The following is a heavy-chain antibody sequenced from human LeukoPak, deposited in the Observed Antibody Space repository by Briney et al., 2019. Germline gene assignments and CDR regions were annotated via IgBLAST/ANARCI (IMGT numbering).Heavy chain of an antibody. V-gene: IGHV1-2*02. J-gene: IGHJ4*02. Sequence: ASVKVSCKASGYTFTGYYMHWVRQAPGQGLEWMGWINPNSGGTNYAQKFQGRVTMTRDTSISTAYMELSRLRSDDTAVYYCARDDTGGPSMWGATIDYWGQGTLVTVSS. CDR3: ARDDTGGPSMWGATIDY. D-gene: IGHD1-26*01. CDR1: GYTFTGYY. CDR2: INPNSGGT.